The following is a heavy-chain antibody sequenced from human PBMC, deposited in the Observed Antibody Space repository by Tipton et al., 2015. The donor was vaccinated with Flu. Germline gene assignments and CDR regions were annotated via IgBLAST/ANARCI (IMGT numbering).Heavy chain of an antibody. CDR1: GDSVRNDGYY. D-gene: IGHD3-10*01. Sequence: GLVKPSETLSLTCTVSGDSVRNDGYYWTWVRQFPGKGLEWIGNIHNNGNTYYNPSLKSRVTKSIDTSKNQFSLKLRSVTAADTAVYYCATDPHDNRGEAFDFWGRGTMVTVSS. CDR3: ATDPHDNRGEAFDF. CDR2: IHNNGNT. V-gene: IGHV4-31*03. J-gene: IGHJ3*01.